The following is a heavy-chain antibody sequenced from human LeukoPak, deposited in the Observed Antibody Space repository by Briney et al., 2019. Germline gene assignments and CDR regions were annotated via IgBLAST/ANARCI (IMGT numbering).Heavy chain of an antibody. J-gene: IGHJ4*02. CDR3: ARVADSSGYPNYFDY. CDR1: GYTFTGYY. Sequence: ASVKVSCKASGYTFTGYYMHWVRQAPGQGLEWVGRINPNSGGTNYAQKFQGRVTMTRDTSISTAYMELSRLRSDDTAVYYCARVADSSGYPNYFDYWGQGTLVTVSS. CDR2: INPNSGGT. D-gene: IGHD3-22*01. V-gene: IGHV1-2*06.